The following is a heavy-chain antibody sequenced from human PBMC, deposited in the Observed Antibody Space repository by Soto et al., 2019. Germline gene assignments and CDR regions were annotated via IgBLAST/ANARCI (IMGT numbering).Heavy chain of an antibody. Sequence: EVQLVESGGGLVQPGGSLRLSCAASGFTFSSYWMHWVRQAPGKGLVWVSRINSDGSSTSYADSVKGRFTISRDNAKNTLYLQMNSLRAEDTAVYYCVFGGKKPDAFDVWGQGTMVTISS. CDR2: INSDGSST. J-gene: IGHJ3*01. CDR3: VFGGKKPDAFDV. CDR1: GFTFSSYW. V-gene: IGHV3-74*01. D-gene: IGHD2-15*01.